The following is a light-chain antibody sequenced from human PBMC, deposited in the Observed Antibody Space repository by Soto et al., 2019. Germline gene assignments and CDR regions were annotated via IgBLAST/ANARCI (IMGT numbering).Light chain of an antibody. CDR3: CSYAASNTFV. CDR2: DVS. Sequence: QSVLTQPRSVSGSPGQSVTISCTGTSSDVGGYNYVSWYQQYSGKAPKVMIYDVSKRPSGVLDRFSGSKSGNTASLTIYELQAEDEADYYCCSYAASNTFVFGTGTKVTVL. J-gene: IGLJ1*01. CDR1: SSDVGGYNY. V-gene: IGLV2-11*01.